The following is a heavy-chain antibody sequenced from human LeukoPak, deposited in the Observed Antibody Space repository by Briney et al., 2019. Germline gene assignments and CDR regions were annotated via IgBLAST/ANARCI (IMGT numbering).Heavy chain of an antibody. J-gene: IGHJ4*02. D-gene: IGHD2-8*01. CDR3: ARQPPNTAAFDY. CDR2: IYYTGSL. Sequence: PSETLSLTCTVPGGSVNGYYWSWIRQTPEKGLEWLAYIYYTGSLNDNPSLKSRLTISVDTSRNQFSLKLTSVTAADTAMYYCARQPPNTAAFDYWGQGILVTVSS. V-gene: IGHV4-59*08. CDR1: GGSVNGYY.